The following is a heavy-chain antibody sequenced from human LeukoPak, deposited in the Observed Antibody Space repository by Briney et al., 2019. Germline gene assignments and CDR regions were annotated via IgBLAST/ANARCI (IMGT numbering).Heavy chain of an antibody. V-gene: IGHV3-9*01. J-gene: IGHJ4*02. Sequence: GGSLRLSCAASGFTIDDYAMHGVRQVPGKGLEWVSGISWNGVSIVYADSVEGRFTISRDNVQNSLYLQMENLRGEDTASYFCVKDQHIAAPGEVLDSGGEGTLVIVSS. CDR2: ISWNGVSI. CDR3: VKDQHIAAPGEVLDS. CDR1: GFTIDDYA. D-gene: IGHD6-13*01.